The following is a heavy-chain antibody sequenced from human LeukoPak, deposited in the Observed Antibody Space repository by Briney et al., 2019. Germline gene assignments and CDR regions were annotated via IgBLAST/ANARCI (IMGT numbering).Heavy chain of an antibody. CDR2: IYYSGST. CDR1: GGSISSSSYY. CDR3: ARQNLAYYYGSGSLAFDY. Sequence: SETLSLTCTVSGGSISSSSYYWGWIRQPPGKGLEWIGSIYYSGSTYYNPSLKSRVTISVDTSKNQFSLKLSSVTAADTAVYYCARQNLAYYYGSGSLAFDYWGQGTLVTVSS. J-gene: IGHJ4*02. D-gene: IGHD3-10*01. V-gene: IGHV4-39*01.